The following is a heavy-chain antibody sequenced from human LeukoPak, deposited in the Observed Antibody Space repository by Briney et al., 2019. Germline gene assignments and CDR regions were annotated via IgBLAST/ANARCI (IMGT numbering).Heavy chain of an antibody. CDR1: GYTFTGYY. Sequence: ASVKVSCKASGYTFTGYYMHWVRQAPGQGLEWMGRINPNSGGTNYALKFQGRVTMTRDTSISTAYMELSRLRSDDTAVYYCARVPSRYYDSWSGYYYHDAFDIWGQGTMVTVSS. V-gene: IGHV1-2*06. J-gene: IGHJ3*02. CDR3: ARVPSRYYDSWSGYYYHDAFDI. D-gene: IGHD3-3*01. CDR2: INPNSGGT.